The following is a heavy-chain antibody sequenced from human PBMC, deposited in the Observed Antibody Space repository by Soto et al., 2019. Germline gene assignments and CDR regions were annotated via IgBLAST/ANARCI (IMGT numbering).Heavy chain of an antibody. CDR1: GFTFSSYA. D-gene: IGHD1-1*01. Sequence: EVQLLESGGGLVQPGGSLRLSCAASGFTFSSYAMSWVRQAPGKGLEWVSAISGSGGSTYYADSVKGRFTISRDNSKHPLYLQMNSLRAEDTAVYYCAKELGRYNWAWAYWGQGTLVTVSS. CDR3: AKELGRYNWAWAY. CDR2: ISGSGGST. J-gene: IGHJ4*02. V-gene: IGHV3-23*01.